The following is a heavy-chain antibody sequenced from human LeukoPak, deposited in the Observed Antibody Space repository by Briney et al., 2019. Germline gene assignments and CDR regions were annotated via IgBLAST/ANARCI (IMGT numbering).Heavy chain of an antibody. J-gene: IGHJ4*02. D-gene: IGHD7-27*01. CDR3: ARGYSGPNWGKRYYDH. CDR2: IILIFGST. Sequence: SVKVSCKASGGALRRHALTWLHLAPGQGLEWMGGIILIFGSTNYAPKFEGRLTITADESTNTVYMELSRLRSEDTAVYFCARGYSGPNWGKRYYDHWGQGTLVTVSS. V-gene: IGHV1-69*01. CDR1: GGALRRHA.